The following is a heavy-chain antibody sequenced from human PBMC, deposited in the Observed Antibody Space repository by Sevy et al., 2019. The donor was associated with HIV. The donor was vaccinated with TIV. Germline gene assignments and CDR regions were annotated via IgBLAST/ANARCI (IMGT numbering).Heavy chain of an antibody. CDR3: VREGVGGYSYSLDY. CDR2: MKEDGSEK. V-gene: IGHV3-7*01. Sequence: GGSLRLSCAASGFTFSVYWMSWVRQAPGKGLEWVATMKEDGSEKYYVDSVKGRVTISRDNAKNSLYLQMNSLRAEDTAVYYCVREGVGGYSYSLDYWGQGTLVTVSS. CDR1: GFTFSVYW. D-gene: IGHD5-18*01. J-gene: IGHJ4*02.